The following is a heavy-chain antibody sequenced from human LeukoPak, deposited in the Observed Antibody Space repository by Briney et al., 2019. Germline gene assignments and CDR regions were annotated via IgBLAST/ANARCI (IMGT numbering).Heavy chain of an antibody. D-gene: IGHD5/OR15-5a*01. V-gene: IGHV4-39*01. CDR2: IYYTGST. J-gene: IGHJ4*02. CDR3: ARGPPYSGVYDPYFDY. Sequence: SETLSLTCTVSGGSISSSTYFWAWIRQPPGKGLEWIGSIYYTGSTYYHPSLRSPVTIFVDTSKNQFSLKLTSVTAADTAVYYCARGPPYSGVYDPYFDYWGQGTLVTVSS. CDR1: GGSISSSTYF.